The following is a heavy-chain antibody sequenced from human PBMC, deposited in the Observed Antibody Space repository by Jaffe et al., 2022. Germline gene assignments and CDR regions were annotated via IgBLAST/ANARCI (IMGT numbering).Heavy chain of an antibody. CDR2: INPNSGGT. Sequence: QVQLVQSGAEVKKPGASVKVSCKASGYTFTGYYMHWVRQAPGQGLEWMGWINPNSGGTNYAQKFQGRVTMTRDTSISTAYMELSRLRSDDTAVYYCARVTERVPAAPYYMDVWGKGTTVTVSS. CDR3: ARVTERVPAAPYYMDV. V-gene: IGHV1-2*02. CDR1: GYTFTGYY. D-gene: IGHD2-2*01. J-gene: IGHJ6*03.